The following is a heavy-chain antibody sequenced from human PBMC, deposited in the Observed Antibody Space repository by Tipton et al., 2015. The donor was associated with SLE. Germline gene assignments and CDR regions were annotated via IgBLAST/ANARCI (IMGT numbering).Heavy chain of an antibody. CDR2: INHSGST. CDR1: GGSFSGYY. CDR3: ARGSYDSSGYYLPLDY. Sequence: LRLSFAVYGGSFSGYYWSWIRQSPGKGLERIGEINHSGSTNYNPSLKSRVTISVDTSKNQFSLKLSSVTAADTAVYYCARGSYDSSGYYLPLDYWGQGTLVTVSS. V-gene: IGHV4-34*01. J-gene: IGHJ4*02. D-gene: IGHD3-22*01.